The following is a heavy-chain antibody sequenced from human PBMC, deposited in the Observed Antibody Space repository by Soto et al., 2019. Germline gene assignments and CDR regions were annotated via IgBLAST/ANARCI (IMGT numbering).Heavy chain of an antibody. Sequence: GPQRLRCGAVGVNFKSPCIHWISKEKEKGLEWVGRVKSKADGGSGDYAAPVKGRFVVSRDDSKDIVYLQMNSLKIEDTGVYYCTTDSRTTLPEIRFDYWGHGTQVSVSS. CDR1: GVNFKSPC. V-gene: IGHV3-15*07. J-gene: IGHJ4*01. CDR2: VKSKADGGSG. D-gene: IGHD1-26*01. CDR3: TTDSRTTLPEIRFDY.